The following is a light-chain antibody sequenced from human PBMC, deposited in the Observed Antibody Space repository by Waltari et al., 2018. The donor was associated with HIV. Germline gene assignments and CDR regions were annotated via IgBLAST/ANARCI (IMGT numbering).Light chain of an antibody. CDR2: GAS. CDR3: QKYGTSERYT. V-gene: IGKV3-20*01. CDR1: QRVSSGH. Sequence: EVVLTQSPDLLSLSPGQRATRFCRASQRVSSGHLAWYQQKSGQPPRLLTYGASSRAAGIPDRFSGSVSGTDFTLIIIRLEPEDFAVYYCQKYGTSERYTLGQGTKLEIK. J-gene: IGKJ2*01.